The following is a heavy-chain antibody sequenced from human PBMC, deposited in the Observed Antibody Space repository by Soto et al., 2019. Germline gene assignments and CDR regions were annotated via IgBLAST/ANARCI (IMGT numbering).Heavy chain of an antibody. CDR1: GFTFSSFS. Sequence: WRSLRLSCAASGFTFSSFSMNWVRQAQGKGLEWVSSISSSSSYIYYADSVKGRFTISRDNAKNSLYLQMNSLRAEDTAVYYCARDLLKLGIAAAGTINWFDPWGQGTLVTVSS. J-gene: IGHJ5*02. D-gene: IGHD6-13*01. CDR2: ISSSSSYI. V-gene: IGHV3-21*01. CDR3: ARDLLKLGIAAAGTINWFDP.